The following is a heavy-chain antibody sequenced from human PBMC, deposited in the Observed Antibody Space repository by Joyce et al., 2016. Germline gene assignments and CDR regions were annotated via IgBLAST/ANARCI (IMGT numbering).Heavy chain of an antibody. CDR2: ITPIFATA. CDR1: GGTRSGYA. J-gene: IGHJ4*02. V-gene: IGHV1-69*06. CDR3: ARLRQTGNINDY. Sequence: QMQLVQSGAEVKKPGSSVKVSCKALGGTRSGYAVSWVRQAPGQGLEWMGGITPIFATAKYAQKFQARVTITADKSTNTAYMKLSSLRYEDTAIYYCARLRQTGNINDYWGQGTLVTVSS. D-gene: IGHD1-14*01.